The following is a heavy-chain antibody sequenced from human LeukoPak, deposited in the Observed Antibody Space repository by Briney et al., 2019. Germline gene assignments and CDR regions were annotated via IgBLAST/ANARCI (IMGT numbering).Heavy chain of an antibody. Sequence: GRSLRLSCAASGFTFSSYAMHWVRQAPGKGLEWVAVISYDGSNKYYADSVKGRFTISRDNSKNTLYLQMNSLRAEDTAVYYCARDSALYNRNFDRFDYWGRGTLVTVSS. CDR3: ARDSALYNRNFDRFDY. CDR1: GFTFSSYA. J-gene: IGHJ4*02. D-gene: IGHD1-14*01. V-gene: IGHV3-30-3*01. CDR2: ISYDGSNK.